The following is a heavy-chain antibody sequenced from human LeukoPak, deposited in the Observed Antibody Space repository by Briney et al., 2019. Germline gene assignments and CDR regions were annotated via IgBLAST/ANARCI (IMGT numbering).Heavy chain of an antibody. V-gene: IGHV3-23*01. CDR1: GFTFSSYA. CDR2: ISGSGGST. J-gene: IGHJ3*02. CDR3: AKIRSNLGYCSSTSCRGDAFDI. D-gene: IGHD2-2*01. Sequence: PGGSLRLSCAASGFTFSSYAMSWVRQAPGKGLEWVSAISGSGGSTYYADSVKGRFTTSRDNSKNTLYLQMNSLRAEDTAVYYCAKIRSNLGYCSSTSCRGDAFDIWGQGTMVTVSS.